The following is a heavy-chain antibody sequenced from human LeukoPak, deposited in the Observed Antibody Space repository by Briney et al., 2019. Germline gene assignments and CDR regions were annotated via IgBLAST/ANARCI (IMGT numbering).Heavy chain of an antibody. Sequence: PGGSLRLSCAASGFTFSSYSMNWVRQAPGKGLEWVSSISSSSSYIYYADSVKGRFTISRDNSKNTLYLQMNSLRAEDTAVYYCARTYCGGDCTGFDYWGQGTLVTVSS. CDR2: ISSSSSYI. CDR1: GFTFSSYS. V-gene: IGHV3-21*01. CDR3: ARTYCGGDCTGFDY. D-gene: IGHD2-21*02. J-gene: IGHJ4*02.